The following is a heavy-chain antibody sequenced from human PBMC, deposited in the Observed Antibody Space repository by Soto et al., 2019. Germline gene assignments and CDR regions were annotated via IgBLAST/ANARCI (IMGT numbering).Heavy chain of an antibody. Sequence: QVHLVQSGAEVKKPGASVKVSCKPSGYTFANYAIHWVRQAPGQRLEWMGWISTANGNTKYSQNFQDRITTTWDTSASTAYMELSSLSSEDTALYYCTRSIPAASGGRFDPWGQGTLVTVSS. CDR1: GYTFANYA. CDR2: ISTANGNT. D-gene: IGHD6-13*01. CDR3: TRSIPAASGGRFDP. J-gene: IGHJ5*02. V-gene: IGHV1-3*04.